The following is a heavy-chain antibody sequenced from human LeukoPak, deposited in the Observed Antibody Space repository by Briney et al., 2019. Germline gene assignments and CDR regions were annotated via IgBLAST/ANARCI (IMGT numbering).Heavy chain of an antibody. D-gene: IGHD4-17*01. CDR3: ARHRATVTKTLDY. CDR2: IYYSGST. CDR1: GGSISSYY. J-gene: IGHJ4*02. Sequence: SETLSLTCTVSGGSISSYYWSWIRQPPGKGPEWIGYIYYSGSTNYNPSLKSRVTISVDTSKNQFSLKLSSVTAADTVVYYCARHRATVTKTLDYWGQGTLVTV. V-gene: IGHV4-59*08.